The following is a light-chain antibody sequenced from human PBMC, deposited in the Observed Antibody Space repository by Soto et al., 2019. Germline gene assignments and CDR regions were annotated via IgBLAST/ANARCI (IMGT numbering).Light chain of an antibody. CDR2: GAS. CDR3: QLLT. CDR1: QSISSGF. J-gene: IGKJ4*01. V-gene: IGKV3-20*01. Sequence: EIVLTQSPGTLSLSPGERATLSCRASQSISSGFLAWYQQKPGQAPRLLIHGASSRATGIPDRFSGSGSGTDFTLTISRLEPEDFAVYSCQLLTFGGGTKVEIK.